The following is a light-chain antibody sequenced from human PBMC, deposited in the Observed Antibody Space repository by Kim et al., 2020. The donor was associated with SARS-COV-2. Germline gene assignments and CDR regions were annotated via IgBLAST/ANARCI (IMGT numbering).Light chain of an antibody. CDR2: DAS. J-gene: IGKJ4*01. Sequence: EIVLTQSPATLSLSPGERATLSCRASESVSSYFAWYQQKPGQAPRLLIYDASNRATGIPARFSGGGSGTDFTLTISSLEPEDFAVYYCQQRRNWPLTFGGGTKVDIK. V-gene: IGKV3-11*01. CDR3: QQRRNWPLT. CDR1: ESVSSY.